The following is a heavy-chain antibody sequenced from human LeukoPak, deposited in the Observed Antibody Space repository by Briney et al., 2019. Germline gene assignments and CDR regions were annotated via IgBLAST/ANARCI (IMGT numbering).Heavy chain of an antibody. Sequence: PSETLSLTCSVSGGSISSYYWSWIRQPPGKRLEWIGYIYYSGSTNYNPSLKSRVTMSVDTSKNQFSLSPSSVTAADTAVYYCVRDKRGDGYGDFDYWGQGTLVTVSS. D-gene: IGHD5-24*01. CDR1: GGSISSYY. J-gene: IGHJ4*02. CDR2: IYYSGST. V-gene: IGHV4-59*01. CDR3: VRDKRGDGYGDFDY.